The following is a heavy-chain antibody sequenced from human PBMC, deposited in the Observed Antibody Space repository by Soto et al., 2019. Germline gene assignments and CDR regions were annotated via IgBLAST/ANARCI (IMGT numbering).Heavy chain of an antibody. Sequence: QFQLLQSGPEVKEPGASVKVSCKASGYNFVSFGVIWVRQAPGQGLEWMGWITPDNGNTNYAQKFQGRATMTTDTSTSTAYMEVRSLRFDDTAVYYCARLAPCAGGTCYSRPLDVWGQGALVTVSS. CDR3: ARLAPCAGGTCYSRPLDV. V-gene: IGHV1-18*01. CDR2: ITPDNGNT. CDR1: GYNFVSFG. D-gene: IGHD2-15*01. J-gene: IGHJ4*02.